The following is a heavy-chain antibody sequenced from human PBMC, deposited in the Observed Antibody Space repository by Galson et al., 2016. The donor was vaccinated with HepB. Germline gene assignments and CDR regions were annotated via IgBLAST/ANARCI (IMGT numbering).Heavy chain of an antibody. CDR3: ARGAFCTISDCSVQPSYYNKGMDV. Sequence: AVKVSCKASGYTSSAYGSNWVRQAPGQGPEWMGWISVANGNDVYAQSLHGIVTITTDTSTNTAYMELRSLTSDDTAAYFCARGAFCTISDCSVQPSYYNKGMDVWGQGTTVIVSS. CDR2: ISVANGND. D-gene: IGHD2-21*02. J-gene: IGHJ6*02. CDR1: GYTSSAYG. V-gene: IGHV1-18*01.